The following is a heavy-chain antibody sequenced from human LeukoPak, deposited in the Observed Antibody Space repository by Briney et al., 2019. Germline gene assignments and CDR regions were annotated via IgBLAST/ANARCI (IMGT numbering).Heavy chain of an antibody. J-gene: IGHJ6*03. V-gene: IGHV3-74*01. D-gene: IGHD3-10*01. CDR1: GFTFSSYW. CDR3: ARRYFSGAGRYYYYYMDV. CDR2: INSDGSST. Sequence: GGSLRLSCAASGFTFSSYWMHWVRQAPGKGLVWVSRINSDGSSTSYADSVKGRFTISRDNAKNTLYLQMNSLRAEDTAVYYCARRYFSGAGRYYYYYMDVWGKGTTVTVSS.